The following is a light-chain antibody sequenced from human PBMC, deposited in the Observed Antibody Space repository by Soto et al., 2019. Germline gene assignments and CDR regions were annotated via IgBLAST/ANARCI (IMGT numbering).Light chain of an antibody. CDR1: QSIRSY. CDR2: GAS. CDR3: QQSHSSLSFT. Sequence: DIQMTQSPSSLTASVGDRVTITCRASQSIRSYGNWSQHKQVKAPKLIIYGASNWQNGVPSRFSGSGYGTDFTLPITSLQPEDSATYYCQQSHSSLSFTFGPGTRVEIK. J-gene: IGKJ3*01. V-gene: IGKV1-39*01.